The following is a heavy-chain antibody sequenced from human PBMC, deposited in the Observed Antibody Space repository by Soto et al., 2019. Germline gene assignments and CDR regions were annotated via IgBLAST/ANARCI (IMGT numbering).Heavy chain of an antibody. Sequence: GGSLRLSCAASGFTFSSYGMHWVRQAPGKGLEWVAVISYDGSNKYYADSVKGRFTISRDNSKNTLYLQMNSLRAEDTAVYYCAKDLVSTGTYNFDYWGQGTLVTVSS. CDR1: GFTFSSYG. CDR2: ISYDGSNK. CDR3: AKDLVSTGTYNFDY. J-gene: IGHJ4*02. V-gene: IGHV3-30*18. D-gene: IGHD1-1*01.